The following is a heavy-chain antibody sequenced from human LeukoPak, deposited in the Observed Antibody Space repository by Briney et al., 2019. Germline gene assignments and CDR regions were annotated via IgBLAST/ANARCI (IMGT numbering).Heavy chain of an antibody. CDR3: ASYYYDRSVLFDY. CDR1: GFTFSSYW. Sequence: QTGGSLRLSCAASGFTFSSYWMSWVRQAPGKGLEWVANIKQDGSEKYYVDSVKGRFTISRDNAKNSLYLQMNSLRAEDTAVYYCASYYYDRSVLFDYWGQGTLVTVSS. V-gene: IGHV3-7*01. J-gene: IGHJ4*02. CDR2: IKQDGSEK. D-gene: IGHD3-22*01.